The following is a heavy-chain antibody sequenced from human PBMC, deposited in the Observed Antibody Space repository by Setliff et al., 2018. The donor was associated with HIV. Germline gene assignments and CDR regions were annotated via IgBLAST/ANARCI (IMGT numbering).Heavy chain of an antibody. CDR3: ATVRIVGATEFDY. V-gene: IGHV1-69-2*01. D-gene: IGHD1-26*01. Sequence: ASVKVSCKASGYTFTNYFMHCVRQAPGEGLEWVGRVDPEDGETRYAMKFQGSVTISADTSTDTTYLSLTSLRSQDTVVYYCATVRIVGATEFDYWGQGTVVTVSS. J-gene: IGHJ4*02. CDR2: VDPEDGET. CDR1: GYTFTNYF.